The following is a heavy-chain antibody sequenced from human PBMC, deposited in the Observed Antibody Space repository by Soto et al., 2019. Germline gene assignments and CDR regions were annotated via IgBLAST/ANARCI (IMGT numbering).Heavy chain of an antibody. V-gene: IGHV3-30*18. J-gene: IGHJ4*02. CDR3: AKERTYSVASGFDY. CDR1: GFTFTTYG. CDR2: ISYDGSHA. D-gene: IGHD1-26*01. Sequence: QVQLVDSGGGVVQPGRSLRLSCAASGFTFTTYGMHWAPRAQARGLEWVAVISYDGSHAYYADSVKGRFTISRDNSKNTLYLQINSLRAEDTAVYYCAKERTYSVASGFDYWGRGTLVTVSS.